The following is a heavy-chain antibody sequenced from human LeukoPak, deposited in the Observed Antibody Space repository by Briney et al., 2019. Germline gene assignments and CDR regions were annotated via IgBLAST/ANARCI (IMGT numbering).Heavy chain of an antibody. CDR1: GGSISSYY. V-gene: IGHV4-59*08. CDR2: IYYSGST. CDR3: ALQYSSGWYGSYYFDY. Sequence: SETLSLTCTVSGGSISSYYWSWIRQPPGKGLEWIGYIYYSGSTNYNPSLKSRVTISVDTSKNQFSLKLSSVTAADTAVYYRALQYSSGWYGSYYFDYWGQGTLVTVSS. D-gene: IGHD6-19*01. J-gene: IGHJ4*02.